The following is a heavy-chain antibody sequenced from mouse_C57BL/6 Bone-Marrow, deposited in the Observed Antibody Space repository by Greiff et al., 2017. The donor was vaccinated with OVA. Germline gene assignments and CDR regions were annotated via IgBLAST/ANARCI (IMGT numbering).Heavy chain of an antibody. Sequence: VQLQQSGAELVRPGTSVKVSCKASGYAFTNYLIEWVKQRPGQGLEWIGVINPGSGGTNYNEKFKGKATLTADKSSSTAYMQLISLTSEDSAVYFCASRGWFAYWGQGTLVTVSA. V-gene: IGHV1-54*01. CDR1: GYAFTNYL. CDR2: INPGSGGT. CDR3: ASRGWFAY. D-gene: IGHD3-1*01. J-gene: IGHJ3*01.